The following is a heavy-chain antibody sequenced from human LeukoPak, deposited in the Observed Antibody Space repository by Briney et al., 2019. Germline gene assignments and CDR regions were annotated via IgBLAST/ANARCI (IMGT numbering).Heavy chain of an antibody. J-gene: IGHJ5*02. V-gene: IGHV3-23*01. CDR2: ISGSGGST. CDR3: AKEGGYCSSTSCYSGWFDP. Sequence: PGGSLRLSCAASGFTFSSYAVSWVRQAPGKGLEWVSAISGSGGSTYYADSVKGRFTISRDNSKNTLYLQMNSLRAEDTAVYYCAKEGGYCSSTSCYSGWFDPWGQGTLVTVSS. D-gene: IGHD2-2*03. CDR1: GFTFSSYA.